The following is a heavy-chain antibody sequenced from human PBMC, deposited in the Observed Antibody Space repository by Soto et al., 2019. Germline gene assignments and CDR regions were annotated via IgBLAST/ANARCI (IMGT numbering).Heavy chain of an antibody. CDR1: VFPFGANA. V-gene: IGHV3-23*01. J-gene: IGHJ4*02. CDR2: LSNTGRRT. D-gene: IGHD3-10*01. CDR3: ATEMGASRGPFDD. Sequence: PGGSLRLSCVISVFPFGANAMSWVRQAPGKGLEWVSGLSNTGRRTYYADSVKGRFTISRDSSENTVYLQMNSLRVEDTAVYYCATEMGASRGPFDDWGQGTLVTVS.